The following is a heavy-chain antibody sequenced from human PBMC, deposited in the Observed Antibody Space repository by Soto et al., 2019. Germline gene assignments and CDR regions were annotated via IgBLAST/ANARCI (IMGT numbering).Heavy chain of an antibody. CDR2: SPPIFGTS. CDR3: ARGGRYPKSSSYSGMDV. J-gene: IGHJ6*02. CDR1: GGTFSTYS. Sequence: QVQLVQSGAEVKKPGSSVKVSCKASGGTFSTYSISWVRQAPGQGLEWMGGSPPIFGTSKYAQKFQGRVTITEDESTSTAYMELSSLRSDNTAVYYCARGGRYPKSSSYSGMDVWGQGTTVTVSS. V-gene: IGHV1-69*01. D-gene: IGHD1-20*01.